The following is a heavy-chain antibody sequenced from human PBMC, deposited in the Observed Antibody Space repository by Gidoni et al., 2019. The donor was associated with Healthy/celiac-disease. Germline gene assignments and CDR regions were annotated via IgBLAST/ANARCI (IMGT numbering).Heavy chain of an antibody. V-gene: IGHV3-15*01. CDR3: TTSLDRVLRYFDWLPWVAAY. CDR2: IKSKTDGGTT. D-gene: IGHD3-9*01. J-gene: IGHJ4*02. Sequence: EWVGRIKSKTDGGTTDYAAPVKGRFTISRDDSKNTLYLQMNSLKTEDSAVYYCTTSLDRVLRYFDWLPWVAAYWGQGTLVTVSS.